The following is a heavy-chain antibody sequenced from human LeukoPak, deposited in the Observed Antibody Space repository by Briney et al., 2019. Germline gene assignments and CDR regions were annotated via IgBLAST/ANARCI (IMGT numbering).Heavy chain of an antibody. J-gene: IGHJ3*02. CDR2: MNRYGSAI. CDR1: GFSFSGSW. V-gene: IGHV3-7*01. Sequence: GGSLRLSCTASGFSFSGSWMSWVRQLPGKGLEWLAGMNRYGSAILYVDSVKGRFTVSRNNAKNSLYLQMDGLRAEDTAVYYCARDPLNGALDIWGQGTLVSVSS. CDR3: ARDPLNGALDI.